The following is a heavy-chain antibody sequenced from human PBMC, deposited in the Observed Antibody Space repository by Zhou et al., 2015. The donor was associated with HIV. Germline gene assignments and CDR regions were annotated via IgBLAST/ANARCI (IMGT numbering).Heavy chain of an antibody. CDR2: ISAHNGDT. CDR3: ARDITVGATDYFNY. CDR1: GYTFSNYG. J-gene: IGHJ4*02. V-gene: IGHV1-18*01. D-gene: IGHD3-10*01. Sequence: QVHLVQSGAEVKKPGASVKVSCKASGYTFSNYGVSWVRQAPGQGLQWMGFISAHNGDTHYAQNFQGRLTLTTDTSTNTAYMELTSLRSDDTALYYCARDITVGATDYFNYWGQGTLVTVSS.